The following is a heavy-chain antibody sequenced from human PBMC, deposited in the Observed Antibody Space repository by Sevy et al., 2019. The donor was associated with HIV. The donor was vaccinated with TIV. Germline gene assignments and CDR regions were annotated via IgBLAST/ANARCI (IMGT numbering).Heavy chain of an antibody. CDR1: DGYFSGYY. D-gene: IGHD3-10*01. CDR2: VTHSGTT. CDR3: ARGDFGSGRGSFDP. V-gene: IGHV4-34*01. J-gene: IGHJ5*02. Sequence: SETLSLTCGVSDGYFSGYYWTWIRQSPGKGLEWIGEVTHSGTTNYNPSLKTRVTISADTSTSQFSLKVSSVTAADMAIYYCARGDFGSGRGSFDPWGQGSLVTVSS.